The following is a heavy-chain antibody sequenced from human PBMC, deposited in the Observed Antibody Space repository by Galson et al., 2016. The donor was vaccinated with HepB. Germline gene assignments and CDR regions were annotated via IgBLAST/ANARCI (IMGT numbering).Heavy chain of an antibody. D-gene: IGHD6-19*01. CDR3: ARERPDIAVAAFDY. V-gene: IGHV3-33*01. CDR1: GFTFFTYG. J-gene: IGHJ4*02. CDR2: IWYDGNNK. Sequence: SLRLSCAASGFTFFTYGMHWVRQAPGKGLEWVAVIWYDGNNKYYADSVKGRFTISRDNSKNTLYLQMNSLRAEDTAVYYCARERPDIAVAAFDYWGQGTLVTVSS.